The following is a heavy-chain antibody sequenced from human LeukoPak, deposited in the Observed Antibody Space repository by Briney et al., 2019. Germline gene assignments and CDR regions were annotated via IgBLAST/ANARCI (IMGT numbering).Heavy chain of an antibody. CDR2: TYYRSKWYN. J-gene: IGHJ6*02. CDR3: ARDTLELPGYYYGMDV. D-gene: IGHD1-26*01. V-gene: IGHV6-1*01. CDR1: GDSVSRNSAA. Sequence: SQTLSLTCAISGDSVSRNSAAWNWIRQSPSRGLEWLGRTYYRSKWYNDYAVSVKSRITINPDTSKNQFSLQLNSVTPEDTAVYYCARDTLELPGYYYGMDVWGQGTTVTVSS.